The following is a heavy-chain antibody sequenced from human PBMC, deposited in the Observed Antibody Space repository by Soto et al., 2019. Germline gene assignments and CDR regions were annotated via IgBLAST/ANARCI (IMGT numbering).Heavy chain of an antibody. CDR3: ARVLGYCSSTSCYALDY. V-gene: IGHV4-31*03. J-gene: IGHJ4*02. Sequence: SATLSLTCTVSGGSISSGGYYWSWIRQHPGKGLEWIGYIYYSGSTYYNPSLKSRVTISVDTSKNQFSLKLSSVTAADTAVYYCARVLGYCSSTSCYALDYWGQGTLVTVSS. CDR2: IYYSGST. CDR1: GGSISSGGYY. D-gene: IGHD2-2*01.